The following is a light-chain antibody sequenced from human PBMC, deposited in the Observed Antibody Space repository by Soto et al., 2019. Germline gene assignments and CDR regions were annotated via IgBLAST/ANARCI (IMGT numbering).Light chain of an antibody. V-gene: IGKV1-6*01. CDR3: LQDINYPWT. CDR1: QGIGNA. J-gene: IGKJ1*01. Sequence: AIQITQSPSSLSSSAPDRFAISCGASQGIGNALGWYQQKPGKPPKVLIYGASNLQSGVPPRFSGSGSGTDFTLAISSLQPEDSATYYCLQDINYPWTFGQGTKVDIK. CDR2: GAS.